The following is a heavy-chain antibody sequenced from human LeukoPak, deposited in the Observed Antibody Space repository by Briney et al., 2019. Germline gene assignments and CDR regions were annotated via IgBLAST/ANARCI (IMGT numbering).Heavy chain of an antibody. Sequence: PGGSLRLSCAASGFTFSSYSMNWVRQAPGKGLEWVSSISSSSSYIYYADSVKGRFTISRDNAKNSLYLQMNSLRAEDTAVYYCARVGVPAGFIFDYWGQGTLVTVSS. CDR3: ARVGVPAGFIFDY. J-gene: IGHJ4*02. D-gene: IGHD2-2*01. CDR1: GFTFSSYS. CDR2: ISSSSSYI. V-gene: IGHV3-21*04.